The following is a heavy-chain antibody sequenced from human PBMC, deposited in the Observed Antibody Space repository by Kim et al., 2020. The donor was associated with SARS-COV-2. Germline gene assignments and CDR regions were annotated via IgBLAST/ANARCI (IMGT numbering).Heavy chain of an antibody. D-gene: IGHD6-13*01. CDR3: ARDLAAAGPYDH. V-gene: IGHV3-48*02. J-gene: IGHJ5*02. CDR1: GFTFSYFS. CDR2: ITSSSSII. Sequence: GGSLRLSCAASGFTFSYFSMNWVRQAPGKGPEWVSYITSSSSIISYADSVKGRFTISRDNAKNSLYLQMNSLRDEVTAVYYCARDLAAAGPYDHWGQGTLVTVSS.